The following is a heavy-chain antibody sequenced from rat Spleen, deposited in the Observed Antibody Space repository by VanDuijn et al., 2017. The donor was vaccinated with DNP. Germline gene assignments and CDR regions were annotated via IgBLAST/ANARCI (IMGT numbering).Heavy chain of an antibody. CDR1: GFIFSYYD. CDR3: VRDIEGY. Sequence: EVQLVESGGGLVQPGRSLKLSCAASGFIFSYYDMAWVRQAPTKGLEWVASISTGGDDTYYRDSVKGRFTISRDNAKNTLYLQMNSLRSEDTATYYCVRDIEGYWGQGVMVTVSS. J-gene: IGHJ2*01. D-gene: IGHD1-11*01. CDR2: ISTGGDDT. V-gene: IGHV5S13*01.